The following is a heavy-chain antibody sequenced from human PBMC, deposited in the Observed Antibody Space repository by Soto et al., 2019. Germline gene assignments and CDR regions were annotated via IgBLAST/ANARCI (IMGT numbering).Heavy chain of an antibody. V-gene: IGHV5-10-1*01. CDR1: GYSFTSYW. D-gene: IGHD5-18*01. Sequence: PGESLKISCKGSGYSFTSYWISWVRQMPGKGLEWMGRIDPSDSYTNYSPSFQGHVTISADKSISTAYLQWSSLKASDTAMYYCAASGYSYGSLPNYYYYGMDVWGQGTTVTSP. CDR3: AASGYSYGSLPNYYYYGMDV. J-gene: IGHJ6*02. CDR2: IDPSDSYT.